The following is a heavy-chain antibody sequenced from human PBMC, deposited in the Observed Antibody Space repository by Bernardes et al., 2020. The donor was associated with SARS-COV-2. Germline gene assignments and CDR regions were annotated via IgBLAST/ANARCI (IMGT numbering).Heavy chain of an antibody. CDR2: ISNGGGIT. CDR1: GFTFSSYA. CDR3: AKDLRMGGDYFGSGSSDY. V-gene: IGHV3-23*01. D-gene: IGHD3-10*01. J-gene: IGHJ4*02. Sequence: GGSLRLSCAASGFTFSSYAMSWVRQAPGKGLEWVSAISNGGGITFYADSVKGRFTISRDNSRNTLYLQLHSLRAEDTALYYCAKDLRMGGDYFGSGSSDYWGQGTLVTVSS.